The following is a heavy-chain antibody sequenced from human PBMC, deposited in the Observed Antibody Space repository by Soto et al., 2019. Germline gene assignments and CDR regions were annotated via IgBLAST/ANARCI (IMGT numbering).Heavy chain of an antibody. J-gene: IGHJ4*02. Sequence: QVQLVESGGGVVKPGRSLRLSCAASGFTFSSYGMHWVRQAPGKGLEWVAVISYDGSNKYYAVSVQGRFTISRDNSRNTLSLQMNMLRAEDTAVYYCGNDAGCGSYEYYFDYWGQGTLVTVSS. CDR3: GNDAGCGSYEYYFDY. V-gene: IGHV3-30*18. CDR1: GFTFSSYG. D-gene: IGHD2-15*01. CDR2: ISYDGSNK.